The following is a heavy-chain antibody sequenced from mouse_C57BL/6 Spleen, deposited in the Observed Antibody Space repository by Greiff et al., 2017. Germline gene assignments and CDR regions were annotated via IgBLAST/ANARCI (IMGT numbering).Heavy chain of an antibody. CDR1: GYSITSGYY. Sequence: EVQLQESGPGLVKPSQSLSLTCSVTGYSITSGYYWNWIRQFPGNKLEWMGYISYDGSNIYNPSLKNRISITRDTSKNQFFLKLNSVTTEDTATYYCARGYYYGSSYLAWFAYWGQGTLVTVSA. J-gene: IGHJ3*01. D-gene: IGHD1-1*01. CDR2: ISYDGSN. CDR3: ARGYYYGSSYLAWFAY. V-gene: IGHV3-6*01.